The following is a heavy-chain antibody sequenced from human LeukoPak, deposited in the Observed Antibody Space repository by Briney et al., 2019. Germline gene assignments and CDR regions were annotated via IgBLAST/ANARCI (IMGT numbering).Heavy chain of an antibody. J-gene: IGHJ4*02. CDR3: ARVGYSGSPGDY. CDR2: ISSRSGSSI. Sequence: PGGSLRLSCAASGFTFGDYYMTWTRQAPGKGLEWVSYISSRSGSSIYYGDSVKGRFTVSRDNAKNSLYLQLNSLRGEDTAVYYCARVGYSGSPGDYWGQGTLVTVSS. CDR1: GFTFGDYY. D-gene: IGHD1-26*01. V-gene: IGHV3-11*04.